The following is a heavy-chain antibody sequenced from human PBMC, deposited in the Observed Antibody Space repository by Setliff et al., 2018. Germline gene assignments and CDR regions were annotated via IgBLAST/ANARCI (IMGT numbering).Heavy chain of an antibody. Sequence: LSLTCAVCGGSFSAYYWSWARQPPGKGLEWVSSISGGGRYTYSADSVRGRFTISRDNAKNSLYMQMNNLRAEDTAVYYCARTCSGSGCYAGLESWGQGTPVTVSS. J-gene: IGHJ4*02. CDR1: GGSFSAYY. D-gene: IGHD2-15*01. V-gene: IGHV3-11*06. CDR2: ISGGGRYT. CDR3: ARTCSGSGCYAGLES.